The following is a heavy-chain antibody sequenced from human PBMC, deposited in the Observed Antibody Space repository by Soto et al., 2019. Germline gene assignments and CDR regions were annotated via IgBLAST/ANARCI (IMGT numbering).Heavy chain of an antibody. CDR1: GYSFAGYW. CDR2: IDPSDSQT. D-gene: IGHD2-2*02. CDR3: ATRPLCSSTSCYTGENYYYGMDV. J-gene: IGHJ6*02. V-gene: IGHV5-10-1*01. Sequence: PGESLKISCKGSGYSFAGYWITWVRQKPGKGLEWMGRIDPSDSQTYYSPSFRGHVTISVTKSITTVFLQWSSLKASDTAMYYCATRPLCSSTSCYTGENYYYGMDVWGQGTTVTVSS.